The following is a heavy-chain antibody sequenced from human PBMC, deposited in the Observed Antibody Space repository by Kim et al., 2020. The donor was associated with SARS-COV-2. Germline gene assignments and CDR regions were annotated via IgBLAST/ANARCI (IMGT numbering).Heavy chain of an antibody. CDR2: IRSKANSYAT. V-gene: IGHV3-73*01. CDR1: GFTFSGSA. Sequence: GGSLRLSCAASGFTFSGSAMHWVRQAPGKGLEWVGRIRSKANSYATAYAAPVKGRFTISRDDSKTTAYLQLNSLKTEDTAVYYCTRVFGTTFVFCYYFGIWGQGTMVTVSS. D-gene: IGHD1-1*01. CDR3: TRVFGTTFVFCYYFGI. J-gene: IGHJ3*02.